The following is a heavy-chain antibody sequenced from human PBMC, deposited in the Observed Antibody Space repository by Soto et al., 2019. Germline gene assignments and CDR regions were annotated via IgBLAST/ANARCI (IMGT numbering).Heavy chain of an antibody. Sequence: GGSLRLSCAASGFTFSNAWMSWVRQAPGKGLEWVGRIKSKSDGGTTDSTETVKGRFTISRDDSKNTLYLQMNSLKTEATAVYYCTTDGNYYAFDIWGQGTMVTVSS. CDR3: TTDGNYYAFDI. CDR2: IKSKSDGGTT. D-gene: IGHD1-26*01. J-gene: IGHJ3*02. V-gene: IGHV3-15*01. CDR1: GFTFSNAW.